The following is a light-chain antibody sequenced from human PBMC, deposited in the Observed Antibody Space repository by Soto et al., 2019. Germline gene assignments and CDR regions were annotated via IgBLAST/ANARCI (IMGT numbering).Light chain of an antibody. Sequence: DIQMTQSPSTLSASIGDRVTISCRASQNIGSWLAWYQQKPGTAPNLLIYQASNLRGGVPSRFSGSGSGTEFTLTISSVQPDDIATYSCQQYNSYSWAFGQGTKVDIK. CDR2: QAS. J-gene: IGKJ1*01. V-gene: IGKV1-5*01. CDR1: QNIGSW. CDR3: QQYNSYSWA.